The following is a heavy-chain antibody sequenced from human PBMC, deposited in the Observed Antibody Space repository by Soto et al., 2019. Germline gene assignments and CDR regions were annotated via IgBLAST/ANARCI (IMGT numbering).Heavy chain of an antibody. CDR3: AKDIAGSGWYSLDY. CDR1: GFTFGDYT. Sequence: GGSLRLSCAASGFTFGDYTMHWVRQAPGKGLEWVSLISWDGDSTYYADSVKGRFTISRDNSKNSLYLQMNSLRTEDTAFYYCAKDIAGSGWYSLDYWGQGTLVTVSS. V-gene: IGHV3-43*01. J-gene: IGHJ4*02. CDR2: ISWDGDST. D-gene: IGHD6-19*01.